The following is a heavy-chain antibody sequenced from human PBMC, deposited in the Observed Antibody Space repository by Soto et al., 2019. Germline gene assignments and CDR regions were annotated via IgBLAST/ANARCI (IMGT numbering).Heavy chain of an antibody. Sequence: ASVKVSCRASGYTFTDYYMHWVRQAPGQGLEWMGWISPNSGGTNYAQKFQGRVTMTRDTSISTAYMELSRLRSDDTAVYYCARSIAPWRTYGMDVWGLGTTVTVSS. V-gene: IGHV1-2*02. D-gene: IGHD6-6*01. J-gene: IGHJ6*02. CDR2: ISPNSGGT. CDR3: ARSIAPWRTYGMDV. CDR1: GYTFTDYY.